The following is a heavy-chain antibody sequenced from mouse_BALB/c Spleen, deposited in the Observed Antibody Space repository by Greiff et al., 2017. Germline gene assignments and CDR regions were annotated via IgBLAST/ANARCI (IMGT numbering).Heavy chain of an antibody. CDR2: ISYSGST. V-gene: IGHV3-2*02. J-gene: IGHJ1*01. Sequence: VQLQQSGPGLVKPSQSLSLTCTVTGYSITSDYAWNWIRQFPGNKLEWMGYISYSGSTSYNPSLKSRISITRDTSKNQFFLQLNSVTTEDTATYYCARSWGNYRYFDVWGAGTTVTVSS. D-gene: IGHD2-1*01. CDR1: GYSITSDYA. CDR3: ARSWGNYRYFDV.